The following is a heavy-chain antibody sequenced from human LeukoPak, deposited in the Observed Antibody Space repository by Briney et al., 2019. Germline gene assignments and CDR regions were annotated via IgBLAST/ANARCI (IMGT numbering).Heavy chain of an antibody. Sequence: SETLSLTCTVSGGSISSSSYYWGRIRQPPGKGLEWIGSIYYSGSTYYNPSLKSRVTISVDTSKNQFSLKLSSVTAADTAVYYCAREIPTTVVTPSWFDPWGQGTLVTVSS. J-gene: IGHJ5*02. CDR2: IYYSGST. D-gene: IGHD4-23*01. V-gene: IGHV4-39*07. CDR3: AREIPTTVVTPSWFDP. CDR1: GGSISSSSYY.